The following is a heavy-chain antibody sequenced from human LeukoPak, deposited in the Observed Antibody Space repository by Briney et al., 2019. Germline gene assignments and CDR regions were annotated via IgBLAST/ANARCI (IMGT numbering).Heavy chain of an antibody. Sequence: GGSLRLSCAASGFTFSSYSMNWVRQAPGKGLEWVSSISSSSSYIYYADSVKGRFTISRDNAKNSLYLQMNSLRAEDTAVYYCARNSPDTASDYWGQGTLVTVSS. J-gene: IGHJ4*02. CDR3: ARNSPDTASDY. CDR2: ISSSSSYI. V-gene: IGHV3-21*01. CDR1: GFTFSSYS. D-gene: IGHD5-18*01.